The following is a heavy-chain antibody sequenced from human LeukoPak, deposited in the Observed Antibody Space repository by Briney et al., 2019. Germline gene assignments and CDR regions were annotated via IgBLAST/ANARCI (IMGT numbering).Heavy chain of an antibody. CDR3: AKENYYDSSGYSVSAFDI. D-gene: IGHD3-22*01. V-gene: IGHV3-23*01. Sequence: GGSLRLSCAASGFTFSSYGMSWVRQAPGKGLKWVSAISGSGGSTYYADSVKGRFTISRDNSKNTLYLQMNSLRAEDTAVYYCAKENYYDSSGYSVSAFDIWGQGTMVTVSS. CDR1: GFTFSSYG. J-gene: IGHJ3*02. CDR2: ISGSGGST.